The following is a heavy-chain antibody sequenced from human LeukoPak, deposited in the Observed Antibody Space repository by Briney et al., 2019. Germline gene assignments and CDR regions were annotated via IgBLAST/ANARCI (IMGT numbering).Heavy chain of an antibody. CDR2: INPSGGSP. CDR3: ARELTTGMYFFDY. CDR1: GYPVSNYY. Sequence: ASVKVSCKASGYPVSNYYLHWVRQAPGQGPEWMGRINPSGGSPIYAQRFQDRVSMTRDMSASTVYMELSSLRSEDTAIYYCARELTTGMYFFDYWGQGTLVTVSS. D-gene: IGHD1-1*01. J-gene: IGHJ4*02. V-gene: IGHV1-46*01.